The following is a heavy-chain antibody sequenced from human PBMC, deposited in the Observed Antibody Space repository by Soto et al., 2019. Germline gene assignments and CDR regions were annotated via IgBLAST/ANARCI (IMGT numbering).Heavy chain of an antibody. CDR3: ARDSYSSSWDEGGNNWFDP. J-gene: IGHJ5*02. V-gene: IGHV3-33*01. CDR1: GFTFSSYG. Sequence: QVQLVESGGGVVQPGRSLRLSCAASGFTFSSYGMHWVRQAPGKGLEWVAVIWYDGSNKYYADSVKGRFTISRDNSKNTLYLQMNSLRAEDTAVYYCARDSYSSSWDEGGNNWFDPWGQGTLVTVSS. CDR2: IWYDGSNK. D-gene: IGHD6-13*01.